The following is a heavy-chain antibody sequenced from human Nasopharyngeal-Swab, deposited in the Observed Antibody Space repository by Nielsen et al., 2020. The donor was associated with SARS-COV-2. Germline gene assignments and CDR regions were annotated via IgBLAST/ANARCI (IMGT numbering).Heavy chain of an antibody. D-gene: IGHD2-2*01. CDR1: GFTFSSYG. J-gene: IGHJ6*02. Sequence: GESLKISCAASGFTFSSYGMDWVRQAPGKGLEWVAVISYDGSNKYYADSVKGRFTISRDNSKNTLFLQMNSLRAEDTAVYSCARGCSSTSFYCYYGMAVWAQGTTVTVSS. V-gene: IGHV3-30*19. CDR3: ARGCSSTSFYCYYGMAV. CDR2: ISYDGSNK.